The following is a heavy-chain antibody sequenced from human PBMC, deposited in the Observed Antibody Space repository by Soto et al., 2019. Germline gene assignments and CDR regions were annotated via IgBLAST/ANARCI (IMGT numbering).Heavy chain of an antibody. V-gene: IGHV4-31*03. D-gene: IGHD6-19*01. CDR1: GGSISSGGYY. CDR2: IYYSGST. CDR3: ARDFTDSSGPTLGMGV. J-gene: IGHJ6*02. Sequence: SETLSLTCTISGGSISSGGYYWSWIRQHPGKGLEWIGYIYYSGSTYYNPSLKSRVTISVDTSKDQFSLKLSSVTAADTAVYYCARDFTDSSGPTLGMGVWGQGTTVTVSS.